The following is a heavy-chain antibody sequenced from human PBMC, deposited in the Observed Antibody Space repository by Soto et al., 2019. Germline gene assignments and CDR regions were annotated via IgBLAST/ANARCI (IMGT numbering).Heavy chain of an antibody. CDR1: GDSISSSSLY. V-gene: IGHV4-39*01. D-gene: IGHD1-26*01. J-gene: IGHJ1*01. Sequence: QVQLQESGPGLVKPSETVSLTCTVSGDSISSSSLYWGWIRQPPGKGLEWIGSIYNSGKTYYSPSRESRVTISVDTSKNQFSLKLSSVTAADTAVYYCARHASNSGSYSEYFQYWGHGTLVAVSS. CDR2: IYNSGKT. CDR3: ARHASNSGSYSEYFQY.